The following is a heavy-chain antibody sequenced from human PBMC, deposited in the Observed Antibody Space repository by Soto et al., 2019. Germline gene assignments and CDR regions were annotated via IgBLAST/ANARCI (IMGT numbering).Heavy chain of an antibody. Sequence: QVQLVESGGGVVQPGRSLRLSCAASGFTFSSYGMHWVRQAPGKGLEWVAVIWYDGSNKYYADSVKGRFTISRDNSKNTVYLQMNSLRAEDTAVYYCARAVGPNAVDIWGQGTMVTVSS. CDR1: GFTFSSYG. CDR3: ARAVGPNAVDI. V-gene: IGHV3-33*01. J-gene: IGHJ3*02. CDR2: IWYDGSNK.